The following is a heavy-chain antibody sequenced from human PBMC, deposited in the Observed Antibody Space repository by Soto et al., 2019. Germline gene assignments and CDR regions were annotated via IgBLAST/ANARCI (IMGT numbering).Heavy chain of an antibody. CDR3: ARDRSSGSPYYYYGMDV. CDR1: GFTFSSYA. J-gene: IGHJ6*02. Sequence: QVQLVESGGGVVQPGRSLRLSCAASGFTFSSYAMHWVRQAPGKGLEWVAVISYDGSNKYYADSVKGRFTISRDNSKNTLYLQMNSLRAEDTAVYYCARDRSSGSPYYYYGMDVWGQGTTVTVSS. V-gene: IGHV3-30-3*01. D-gene: IGHD1-26*01. CDR2: ISYDGSNK.